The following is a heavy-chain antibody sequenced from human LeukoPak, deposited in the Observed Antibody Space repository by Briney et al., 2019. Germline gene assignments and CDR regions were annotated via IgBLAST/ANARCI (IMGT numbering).Heavy chain of an antibody. J-gene: IGHJ5*02. Sequence: ASVKVSCKASGYTFTGYYIHWVRQPPGPGHELMGWIKPKSGGTNYAQKFQGRVTMTRDTSISTAYMELSRLTSDDTAVYYCGRAGHYDFNWFDPWGQGTLVTVSS. D-gene: IGHD2/OR15-2a*01. CDR2: IKPKSGGT. CDR3: GRAGHYDFNWFDP. CDR1: GYTFTGYY. V-gene: IGHV1-2*02.